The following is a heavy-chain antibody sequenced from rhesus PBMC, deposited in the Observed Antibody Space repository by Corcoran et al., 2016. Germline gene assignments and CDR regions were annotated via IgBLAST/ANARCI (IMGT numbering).Heavy chain of an antibody. CDR1: GASVSAAYY. J-gene: IGHJ4*01. D-gene: IGHD3-9*01. CDR3: AGTSNFFDY. Sequence: QVQLQESGPGLVKPSETLSPTCAVSGASVSAAYYWSCIRQSPGKGREWIGNVYGRGGTTNYNPSLKNRVTMSIDTSKIHFSLRLSSVTAADTAVYYCAGTSNFFDYWGQGVLVTVSS. V-gene: IGHV4-106*01. CDR2: VYGRGGTT.